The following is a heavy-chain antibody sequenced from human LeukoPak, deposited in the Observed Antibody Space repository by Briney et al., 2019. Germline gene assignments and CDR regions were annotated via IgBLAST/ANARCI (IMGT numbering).Heavy chain of an antibody. CDR3: ARWSSIKVAATEDY. V-gene: IGHV3-11*01. Sequence: GGSLRLSCAASGLTFSDYYMSWIRQAPGKGLEWVSYIDSSGSSIYYANSVKGRFTISRDNARNSLYLQMNSLRAEDTALYHCARWSSIKVAATEDYWGQGTLVTVSS. D-gene: IGHD6-19*01. CDR1: GLTFSDYY. CDR2: IDSSGSSI. J-gene: IGHJ4*02.